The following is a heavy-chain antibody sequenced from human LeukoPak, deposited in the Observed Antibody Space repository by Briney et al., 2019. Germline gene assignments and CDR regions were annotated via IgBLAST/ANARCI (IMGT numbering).Heavy chain of an antibody. V-gene: IGHV3-21*01. CDR3: ARGGLRDSSGFLSLIFDY. J-gene: IGHJ4*02. D-gene: IGHD3-22*01. CDR1: GFTFSSYS. CDR2: ISSSSSYI. Sequence: GGSLRLTCAASGFTFSSYSMNWVRQAPGKGLEWVSSISSSSSYIYYADSVKGRFTISRDNAKNSLYLQMNSLRAEDTAVYYCARGGLRDSSGFLSLIFDYWGQGTLVTVSS.